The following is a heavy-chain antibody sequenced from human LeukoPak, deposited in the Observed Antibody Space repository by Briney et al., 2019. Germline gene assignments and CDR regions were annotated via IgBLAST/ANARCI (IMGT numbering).Heavy chain of an antibody. CDR2: IYTSGST. CDR1: RGSISSYY. Sequence: SETLSLTCTVSRGSISSYYWSWIRRPAGKGLEWIGRIYTSGSTNYSPSFKSRVTMSVDTSKNQFSLKLSSVTAADTALYYCARATSGTYYYFDSWGRGTLFTVSS. D-gene: IGHD3-10*01. V-gene: IGHV4-4*07. CDR3: ARATSGTYYYFDS. J-gene: IGHJ4*02.